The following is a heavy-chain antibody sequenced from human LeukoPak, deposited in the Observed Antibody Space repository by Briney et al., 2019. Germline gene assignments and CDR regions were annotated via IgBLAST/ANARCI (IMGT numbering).Heavy chain of an antibody. CDR2: IYPRDGST. Sequence: ASVKVSCKASGYTFTSNYIHWVRQAPGQGLEWMGMIYPRDGSTSYAQKLQGRVTVTRDTSTSTVHMELSGLRSEDTAVYYCARDQEGFDYWGQGTQVTVSS. CDR1: GYTFTSNY. V-gene: IGHV1-46*01. J-gene: IGHJ4*02. CDR3: ARDQEGFDY.